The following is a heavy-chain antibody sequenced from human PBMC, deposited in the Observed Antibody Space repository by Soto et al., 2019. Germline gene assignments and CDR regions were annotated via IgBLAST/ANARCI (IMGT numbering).Heavy chain of an antibody. D-gene: IGHD3-9*01. V-gene: IGHV4-59*01. J-gene: IGHJ4*02. CDR1: GGSISSYY. CDR3: ARGAVLRYFDWLPNFDY. CDR2: IYYSGST. Sequence: QVQLQESGPGLVKPSETLSLTCTVSGGSISSYYWSWIRQPPGKGLEWIGYIYYSGSTNYNPSLKRRVTISVDPAKNQFSLKLSSVTAADTAVYYCARGAVLRYFDWLPNFDYWGQGTLVTVSS.